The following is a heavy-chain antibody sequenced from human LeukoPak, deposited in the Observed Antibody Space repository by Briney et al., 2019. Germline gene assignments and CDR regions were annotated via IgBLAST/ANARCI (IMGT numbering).Heavy chain of an antibody. V-gene: IGHV3-30*02. CDR3: GKGDEIDY. CDR1: QFTFSSYG. D-gene: IGHD2-21*02. CDR2: IRHNGSST. J-gene: IGHJ4*02. Sequence: PGGSLRLSCAASQFTFSSYGMHWVRQAPGKGLEWVAFIRHNGSSTNYADSVKGRFTVSRDNLKNTLYLQMNSLRPEDTAVYYCGKGDEIDYWGQGTLVAVSS.